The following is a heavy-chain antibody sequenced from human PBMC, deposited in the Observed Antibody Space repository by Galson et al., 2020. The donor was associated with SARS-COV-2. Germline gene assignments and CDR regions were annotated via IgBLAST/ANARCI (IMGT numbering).Heavy chain of an antibody. CDR1: GFTFSSYD. CDR3: ARGGSRWSDKKFDF. CDR2: IGTGGDT. V-gene: IGHV3-13*04. Sequence: GESLKIFCAASGFTFSSYDFHWVRQVTGEGLEWVSAIGTGGDTYYPDSVKGRFTISRENAKNSLYLHMNSLRAGDTAVYYCARGGSRWSDKKFDFWGQGTRVTVSS. D-gene: IGHD3-3*01. J-gene: IGHJ4*02.